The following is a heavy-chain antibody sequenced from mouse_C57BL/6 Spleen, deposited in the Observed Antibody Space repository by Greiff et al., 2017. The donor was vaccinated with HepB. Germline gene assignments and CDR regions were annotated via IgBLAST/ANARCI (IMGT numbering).Heavy chain of an antibody. D-gene: IGHD4-1*01. CDR1: GYTFTSYW. J-gene: IGHJ1*03. V-gene: IGHV1-52*01. Sequence: VQLQQPGAELVRPGSSVKLSCKASGYTFTSYWMHWVKQRPIQGLEWIGNIDPSDSETHYNQKFKDKATLTVDKSSSTAYMQLSSLTSEDSAVYYCARLDGTLRYFDVWGTGTTVTVSS. CDR3: ARLDGTLRYFDV. CDR2: IDPSDSET.